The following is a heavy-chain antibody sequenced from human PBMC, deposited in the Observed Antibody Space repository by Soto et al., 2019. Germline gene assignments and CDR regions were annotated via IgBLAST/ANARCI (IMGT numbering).Heavy chain of an antibody. CDR3: ARAISGYGT. J-gene: IGHJ4*02. D-gene: IGHD6-25*01. CDR1: GLSYTTYA. V-gene: IGHV1-3*01. CDR2: INAGNGDT. Sequence: VKLVQSGAEVKKPGASVRISCTASGLSYTTYAIHWVRQAPGQGLEWMGWINAGNGDTRYSQRFQGRVTLTRDTSATTTYMDLSSLRSEDTSIYYCARAISGYGTWGQGTLVTVSS.